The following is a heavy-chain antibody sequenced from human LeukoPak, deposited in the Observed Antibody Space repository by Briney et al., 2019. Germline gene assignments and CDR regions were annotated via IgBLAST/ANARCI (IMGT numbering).Heavy chain of an antibody. CDR3: ARTPGGYSYGLMDV. V-gene: IGHV1-18*01. CDR1: GGTFSSYA. J-gene: IGHJ6*04. CDR2: ISAYNGNT. Sequence: GASVKVSCKASGGTFSSYAISWVRQAPGQGLEWMGWISAYNGNTNYAQKLQGRVTMTTDTSTSTAYMELRSLRSDDTAVYYCARTPGGYSYGLMDVWDKGTTVTVSS. D-gene: IGHD5-18*01.